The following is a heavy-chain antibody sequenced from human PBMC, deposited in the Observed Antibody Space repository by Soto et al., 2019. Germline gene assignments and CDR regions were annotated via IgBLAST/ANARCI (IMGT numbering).Heavy chain of an antibody. CDR2: IYYSGST. J-gene: IGHJ4*02. CDR3: GRHYGDYNFDY. CDR1: GGSISSGDYY. D-gene: IGHD4-17*01. Sequence: PSETLSLTCTVSGGSISSGDYYWSWIRQPPGKGLEWIGYIYYSGSTYYNPSLKSRVTISVDTSKNQFSLKLSSVTAADTAVYYCGRHYGDYNFDYWGQGTLVTVSS. V-gene: IGHV4-30-4*01.